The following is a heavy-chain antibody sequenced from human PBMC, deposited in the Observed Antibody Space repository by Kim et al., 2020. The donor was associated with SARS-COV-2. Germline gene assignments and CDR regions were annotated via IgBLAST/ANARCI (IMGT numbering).Heavy chain of an antibody. CDR1: GFTFSSFW. Sequence: GGYLRLSCAASGFTFSSFWMHWVRQAPGKGLVWVSRINSDGSSARHADSVKGRFTISRDNAKNTLYLEMNSLRAEDTAVYYCVVDTYYYNGMDFWGQGTTVTVSS. V-gene: IGHV3-74*01. CDR2: INSDGSSA. J-gene: IGHJ6*02. CDR3: VVDTYYYNGMDF.